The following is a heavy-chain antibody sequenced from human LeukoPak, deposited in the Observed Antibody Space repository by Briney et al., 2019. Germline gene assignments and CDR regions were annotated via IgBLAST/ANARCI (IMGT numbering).Heavy chain of an antibody. D-gene: IGHD2-15*01. V-gene: IGHV3-7*01. CDR1: GFTFNTYW. CDR3: ARGTWYYFDY. Sequence: GGSLRLSCAASGFTFNTYWMTWVRQAPGQGLEWVADIKEDGSEKYYVDSVKGRFTISRDNSKNTLYLQMNSLRAEDTAVYYCARGTWYYFDYWGQGTLVTVSS. CDR2: IKEDGSEK. J-gene: IGHJ4*02.